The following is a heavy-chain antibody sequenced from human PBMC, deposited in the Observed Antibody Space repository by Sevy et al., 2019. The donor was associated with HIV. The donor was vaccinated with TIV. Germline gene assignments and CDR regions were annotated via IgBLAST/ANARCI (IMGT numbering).Heavy chain of an antibody. D-gene: IGHD6-6*01. CDR2: TRYDGSTK. CDR1: GFTFNVYG. Sequence: GGSLRLSCAASGFTFNVYGMHWVRQAPGKGLQWVAFTRYDGSTKYYADSVKGRFTISRDNSKNTLYLQMNSLRVEDTAMYYCAQDLTERYSTSSRDFDYWGQGSLVTVSS. J-gene: IGHJ4*02. V-gene: IGHV3-30*02. CDR3: AQDLTERYSTSSRDFDY.